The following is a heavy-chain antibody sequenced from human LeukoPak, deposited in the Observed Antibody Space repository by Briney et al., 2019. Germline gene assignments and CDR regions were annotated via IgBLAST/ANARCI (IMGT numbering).Heavy chain of an antibody. Sequence: SETLSLTCTVSGGSISSYFWSWIRQPAGKGLEWIGRIYTSGTTNYNTTLKSRLTMSVDTSKNQFSLRLSSVTAADTAVYYCARGSVYDFWSGYYFPNWFDPWGQGTLVTVSS. J-gene: IGHJ5*02. D-gene: IGHD3-3*01. V-gene: IGHV4-4*07. CDR3: ARGSVYDFWSGYYFPNWFDP. CDR1: GGSISSYF. CDR2: IYTSGTT.